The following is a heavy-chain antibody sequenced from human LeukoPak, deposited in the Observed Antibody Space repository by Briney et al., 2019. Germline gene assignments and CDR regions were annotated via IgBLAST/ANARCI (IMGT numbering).Heavy chain of an antibody. V-gene: IGHV3-30*18. Sequence: GRSLRLSCAASGFTFTTFGIHWVRQASGKGLEWVAAISPDGKIEYYTDSVKGRFTVSRDNSKNMIYLQMNSLRGEDSAVYFCAKINNDDDYWGQGALVTVSS. J-gene: IGHJ4*02. D-gene: IGHD1/OR15-1a*01. CDR1: GFTFTTFG. CDR3: AKINNDDDY. CDR2: ISPDGKIE.